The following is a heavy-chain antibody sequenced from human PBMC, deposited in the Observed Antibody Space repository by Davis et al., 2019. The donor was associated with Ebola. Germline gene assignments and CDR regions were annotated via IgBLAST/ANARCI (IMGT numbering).Heavy chain of an antibody. Sequence: GESLKISCAASGFTVSSHYMSWVRQAPGKGLEWVSVIYNIGNTFYTDSVKGRFTITRDNSKSTVYLQMNSLRVEDTAVYYCARGGSLDNWGQGTLVTVSS. CDR1: GFTVSSHY. V-gene: IGHV3-66*01. J-gene: IGHJ4*02. D-gene: IGHD5-12*01. CDR3: ARGGSLDN. CDR2: IYNIGNT.